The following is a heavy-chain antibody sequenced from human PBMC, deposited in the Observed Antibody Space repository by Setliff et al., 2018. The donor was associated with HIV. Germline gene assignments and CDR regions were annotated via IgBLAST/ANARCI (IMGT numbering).Heavy chain of an antibody. D-gene: IGHD4-17*01. CDR2: ISSSGSTV. CDR1: GFKFKNYN. CDR3: AKGRDGDYGRPLEY. J-gene: IGHJ4*02. V-gene: IGHV3-48*03. Sequence: GGSLRLSCVGSGFKFKNYNMNWVRQAPGKGLEWVSYISSSGSTVYYADSAKGRFTISRDNAKNSLYLQMNSLRAEDTAVYSCAKGRDGDYGRPLEYWGQGTLVTVSS.